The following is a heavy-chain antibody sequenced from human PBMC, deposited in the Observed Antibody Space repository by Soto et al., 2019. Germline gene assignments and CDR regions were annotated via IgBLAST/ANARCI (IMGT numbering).Heavy chain of an antibody. V-gene: IGHV6-1*01. CDR1: GDSVSNNSVA. D-gene: IGHD3-10*01. Sequence: QAQLQQSGPGLVKPSQTLSLSCAISGDSVSNNSVAWNWVRQSPSRGLEWLGRTYYRSKWHYDYAPSVRSRITINPDTYKNHFSLQLNSVSPEDAAVYYCARTLRGRGVKYFDDWGQGTLVTVSS. J-gene: IGHJ4*02. CDR3: ARTLRGRGVKYFDD. CDR2: TYYRSKWHY.